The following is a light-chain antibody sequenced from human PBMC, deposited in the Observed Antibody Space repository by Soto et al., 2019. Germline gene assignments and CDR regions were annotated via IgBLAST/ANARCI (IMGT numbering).Light chain of an antibody. V-gene: IGLV2-14*01. Sequence: QSALTHPASVSGSPGQSITISCTGTISDVGGHGYVSWYQQHPGKAPKLMIYEVTYRPSGVSDRFSGSKSGNTASLPISGLQAEDGADYYCFSFTSHSSHYVFGTGTKLTVL. J-gene: IGLJ1*01. CDR1: ISDVGGHGY. CDR2: EVT. CDR3: FSFTSHSSHYV.